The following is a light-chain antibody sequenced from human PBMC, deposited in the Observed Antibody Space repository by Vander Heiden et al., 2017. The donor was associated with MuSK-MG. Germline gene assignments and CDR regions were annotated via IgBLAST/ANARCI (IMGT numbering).Light chain of an antibody. J-gene: IGLJ3*02. CDR2: GNN. CDR1: GSHLGAGYD. CDR3: QSDDTSRNGV. Sequence: QSVLTQPPSVSGAPGQRVTISCTGSGSHLGAGYDVHWYQQVPGTAPKLLIYGNNNRPAGVPDRFAGSKAGTSASLAIAGLQAEDEADYYCQSDDTSRNGVFGGGTKLTVV. V-gene: IGLV1-40*01.